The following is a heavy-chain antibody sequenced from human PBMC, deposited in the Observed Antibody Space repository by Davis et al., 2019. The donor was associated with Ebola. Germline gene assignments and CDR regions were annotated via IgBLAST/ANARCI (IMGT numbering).Heavy chain of an antibody. CDR2: MNPNTGNT. D-gene: IGHD6-19*01. CDR3: ARRGGSSGWFKFDY. Sequence: AASVKVSCKTSAYTFTSHDINWVRQATGQGLEWMGWMNPNTGNTGYAQKFQGRVTMTRNTSISTAYVELSSLRPEDTAMYYCARRGGSSGWFKFDYWGQGALVTVSS. V-gene: IGHV1-8*01. J-gene: IGHJ4*02. CDR1: AYTFTSHD.